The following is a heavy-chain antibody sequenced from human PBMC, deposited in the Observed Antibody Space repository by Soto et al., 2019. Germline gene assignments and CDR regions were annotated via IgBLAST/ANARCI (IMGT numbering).Heavy chain of an antibody. Sequence: EVQRLESGGGLVQPGGSLRLSCAASGFSFSDYAMNWVRQALGKGLQLVSGLVGSGADKNYPESVMGRFTVSRDNSKNTLYLKMGSLRDEDTTVYYCAEDLVAKNGVWEAFDMRGRGTNVTVSS. CDR2: LVGSGADK. CDR3: AEDLVAKNGVWEAFDM. D-gene: IGHD2-8*01. CDR1: GFSFSDYA. J-gene: IGHJ3*02. V-gene: IGHV3-23*01.